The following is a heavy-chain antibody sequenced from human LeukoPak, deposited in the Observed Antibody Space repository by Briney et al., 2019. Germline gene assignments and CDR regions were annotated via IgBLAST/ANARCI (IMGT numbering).Heavy chain of an antibody. V-gene: IGHV3-23*01. CDR3: AKDREGVVVAATVDY. D-gene: IGHD2-15*01. J-gene: IGHJ4*02. CDR1: GFTFSSYA. CDR2: ISGSGGST. Sequence: GRSLRLSCAASGFTFSSYAMSWVRQAPGKGLEWVSAISGSGGSTYYADSVKGRFTISRDNSKNTLYLQMNSLRAEDTAVYYCAKDREGVVVAATVDYWGQGTLVTVSS.